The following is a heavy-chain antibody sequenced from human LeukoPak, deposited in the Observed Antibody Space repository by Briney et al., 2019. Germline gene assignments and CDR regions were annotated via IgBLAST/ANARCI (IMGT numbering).Heavy chain of an antibody. CDR3: ARDQTRGYSYGYGGSFGMDV. V-gene: IGHV1-69*13. D-gene: IGHD5-18*01. Sequence: SVKVSCKASGYTFTSYTISWVRQAPGQGLEWMGGIIPIFGTANYAQKFQGRVTITADESTSTAYMELSSLRSEDTAVYYCARDQTRGYSYGYGGSFGMDVWGQGTTVTVSS. CDR2: IIPIFGTA. J-gene: IGHJ6*02. CDR1: GYTFTSYT.